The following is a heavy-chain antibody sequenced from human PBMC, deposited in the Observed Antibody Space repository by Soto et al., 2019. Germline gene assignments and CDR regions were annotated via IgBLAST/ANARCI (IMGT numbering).Heavy chain of an antibody. Sequence: QVQLQQWGAGLLKPSETLSLTCAVYGGSFSGYYWSWIRQPPGKGLEWIGEINHSGSTNYNPSLKSRVTISVDTSKNQFSLKLSSVPAADTAVYYCARGRTYGSGSYYMKVRYYFDYWGQGTLVTVSS. CDR1: GGSFSGYY. D-gene: IGHD3-10*01. J-gene: IGHJ4*02. V-gene: IGHV4-34*01. CDR3: ARGRTYGSGSYYMKVRYYFDY. CDR2: INHSGST.